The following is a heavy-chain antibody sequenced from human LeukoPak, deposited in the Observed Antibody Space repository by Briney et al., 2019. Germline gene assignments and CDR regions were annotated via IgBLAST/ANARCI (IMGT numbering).Heavy chain of an antibody. CDR1: GFTVSSNY. CDR3: ARGSIAVAGLDY. Sequence: QFGGSLRLSCAASGFTVSSNYMSWVRQAPGKGLEWVSVIYTGGSTYYADSVKGRFTISRDNSKNTLYLQMNSLRAEDTAVYYCARGSIAVAGLDYWGQGTLVTVSS. D-gene: IGHD6-19*01. J-gene: IGHJ4*02. CDR2: IYTGGST. V-gene: IGHV3-66*02.